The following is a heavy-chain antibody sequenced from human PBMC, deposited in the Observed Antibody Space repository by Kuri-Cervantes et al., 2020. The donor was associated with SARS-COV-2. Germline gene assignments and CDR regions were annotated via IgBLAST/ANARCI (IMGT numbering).Heavy chain of an antibody. CDR2: IIPIFGTA. CDR1: GGTFSSYA. V-gene: IGHV1-69*05. CDR3: ARAETRYCSSTSCYAFGY. J-gene: IGHJ4*02. Sequence: SVKVSCKASGGTFSSYAISWVRQAPGQGLEWMGGIIPIFGTANYAQKLQGRVTITRDTSASTAYTELSSLRSEDTAVYYCARAETRYCSSTSCYAFGYWGQGTLVTVSS. D-gene: IGHD2-2*01.